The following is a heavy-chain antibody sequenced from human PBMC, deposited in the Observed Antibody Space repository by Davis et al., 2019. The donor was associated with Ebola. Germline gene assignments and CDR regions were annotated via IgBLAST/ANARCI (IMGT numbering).Heavy chain of an antibody. CDR3: ARRGYYDSSGYYLPFDY. CDR1: GYSFTSHW. CDR2: IYPGDSDT. Sequence: GESLKISCKGSGYSFTSHWIGWVRQLPGKGLEWMGIIYPGDSDTRYSPSFQGQVTISADKSISTAYLQWSSLKASDTAMYYCARRGYYDSSGYYLPFDYWGQGTLVTVSS. J-gene: IGHJ4*02. D-gene: IGHD3-22*01. V-gene: IGHV5-51*01.